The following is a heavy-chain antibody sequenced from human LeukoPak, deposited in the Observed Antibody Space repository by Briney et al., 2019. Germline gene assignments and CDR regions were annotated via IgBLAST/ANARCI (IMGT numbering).Heavy chain of an antibody. J-gene: IGHJ5*02. V-gene: IGHV3-15*01. CDR2: IKSKSDGRTS. CDR1: GFTFSNAW. Sequence: GGSLRLSCAASGFTFSNAWMSWVRQAPGKGLEWVGRIKSKSDGRTSDYAAPVKGRFTISRDDSKNTLYLQMNSLKTEDTAVYYCTTDYSNWFDPWGQGTLVTASS. D-gene: IGHD2-15*01. CDR3: TTDYSNWFDP.